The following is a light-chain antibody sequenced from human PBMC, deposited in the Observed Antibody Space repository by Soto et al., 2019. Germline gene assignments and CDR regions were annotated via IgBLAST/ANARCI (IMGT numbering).Light chain of an antibody. Sequence: EIVLTQSPATLSLSPGERATLSCRASQSISSYLAWYQKKPGQAPRLLIYDASNRATGIPARFSGSGSGTDFTLTISSLESEDFAVYYCQKYGNSPLTVGGGTKGDIK. CDR2: DAS. J-gene: IGKJ4*01. CDR1: QSISSY. CDR3: QKYGNSPLT. V-gene: IGKV3-11*01.